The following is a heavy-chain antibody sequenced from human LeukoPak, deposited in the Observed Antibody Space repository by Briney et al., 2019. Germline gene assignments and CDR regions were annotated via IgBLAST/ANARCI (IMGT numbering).Heavy chain of an antibody. V-gene: IGHV4-39*01. CDR1: DASITSSTYH. Sequence: SETLSLTCTVSDASITSSTYHWGWIRQPPGKGLEWIGAIYFTGSTYYNPSLRSRITISVDTSKNQFSLKLSSVTAADAAVYYCARLRPGYFDYWGQGTLFTVSS. D-gene: IGHD2-2*01. J-gene: IGHJ4*02. CDR3: ARLRPGYFDY. CDR2: IYFTGST.